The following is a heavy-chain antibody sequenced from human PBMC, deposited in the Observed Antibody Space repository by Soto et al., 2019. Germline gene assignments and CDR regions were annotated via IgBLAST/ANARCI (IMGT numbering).Heavy chain of an antibody. V-gene: IGHV3-30-3*01. Sequence: ESVGGVVQPGRSLRLSCAASGFTFSSYAMHWVRQAPGKGLEWVAVISYDGSNKYYADSVKGRFTISRDNSKNTLYLQMNSLRAEDTAVYYCARVILRFLPDYWGQGTLVTVSS. CDR3: ARVILRFLPDY. J-gene: IGHJ4*02. CDR1: GFTFSSYA. CDR2: ISYDGSNK. D-gene: IGHD2-21*01.